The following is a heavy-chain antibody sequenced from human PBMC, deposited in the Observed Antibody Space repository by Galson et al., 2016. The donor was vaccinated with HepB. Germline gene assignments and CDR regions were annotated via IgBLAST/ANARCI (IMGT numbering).Heavy chain of an antibody. V-gene: IGHV3-33*01. J-gene: IGHJ6*02. Sequence: SLRLSCAASGFTFSSYGMHWVRQAPGKGLEWVAVIWYDGSNKYYADSVKGRFTTSRDNSKNTLYLQMNSLSAEDTAVYYCARERTVLLWFGVPGGMDVWGQGTTVTVSS. CDR1: GFTFSSYG. CDR3: ARERTVLLWFGVPGGMDV. D-gene: IGHD3-10*01. CDR2: IWYDGSNK.